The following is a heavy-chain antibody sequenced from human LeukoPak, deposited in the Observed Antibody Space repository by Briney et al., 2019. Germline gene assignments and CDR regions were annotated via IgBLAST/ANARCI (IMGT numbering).Heavy chain of an antibody. CDR1: GFTFSNYQ. J-gene: IGHJ4*02. D-gene: IGHD4-17*01. CDR2: ISSGSGSSI. V-gene: IGHV3-48*03. CDR3: ASDDDNGDLIDC. Sequence: PGGSLRLSCAASGFTFSNYQMNWVRQAPGKGLEWVSYISSGSGSSIHYADSVKGRFTISRDNSKSSLYLQMNSLRAEDTALYYCASDDDNGDLIDCWGQGTLVTVSS.